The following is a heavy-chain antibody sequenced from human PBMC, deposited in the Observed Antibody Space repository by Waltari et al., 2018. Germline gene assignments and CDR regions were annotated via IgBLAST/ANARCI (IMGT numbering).Heavy chain of an antibody. CDR3: AKDEWGSGSHYFDY. Sequence: QVQLVESGGGVVQPGGSLSLSCAASGFPFSSYGMPWVRQAPGKGLEWVAFIRYDGSNKYYADSVKGRFTISRDNSKNTLYLQMNSLRAEDTAVYYCAKDEWGSGSHYFDYWGQGTLVTVSS. V-gene: IGHV3-30*02. CDR2: IRYDGSNK. D-gene: IGHD3-10*01. J-gene: IGHJ4*02. CDR1: GFPFSSYG.